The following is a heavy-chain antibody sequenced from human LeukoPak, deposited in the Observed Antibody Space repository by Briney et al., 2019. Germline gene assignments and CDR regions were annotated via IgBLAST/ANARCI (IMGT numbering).Heavy chain of an antibody. CDR3: ARVNGGSYGIDY. Sequence: SETLSLTCAVYGGSFSGYFWSWIRQPLGKGLEWIGEINHSGSTNYNPSLKSRVTISVDTSKNQFSLKLSSVTAADTAVYYCARVNGGSYGIDYWGQGTLVTVSS. J-gene: IGHJ4*02. CDR1: GGSFSGYF. V-gene: IGHV4-34*01. D-gene: IGHD1-26*01. CDR2: INHSGST.